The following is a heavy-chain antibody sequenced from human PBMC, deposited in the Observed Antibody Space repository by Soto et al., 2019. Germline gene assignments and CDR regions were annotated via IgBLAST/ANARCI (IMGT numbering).Heavy chain of an antibody. V-gene: IGHV4-31*03. CDR2: IYYSGST. Sequence: SETLSLTCTVSGGSISSGGYYWSWIRQHPGKGLEWIGYIYYSGSTYYNPSLKSRVTISVDTSKNQFSLKLSSVTAADTAVYYCARLRQDTSMKTPFDSWGQGTLVTVSS. J-gene: IGHJ4*02. D-gene: IGHD5-18*01. CDR3: ARLRQDTSMKTPFDS. CDR1: GGSISSGGYY.